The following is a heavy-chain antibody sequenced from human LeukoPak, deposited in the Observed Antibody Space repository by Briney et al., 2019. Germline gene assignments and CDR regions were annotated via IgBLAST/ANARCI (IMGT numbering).Heavy chain of an antibody. CDR2: IYNSGST. Sequence: NPSETLSLTCTVSADSISNYYWTWLRQPPGKGLEWIGYIYNSGSTNYNTSLKSRVTISMDTSKNQFSLKLSSVPAADTAVYYCAAEFSNEQRLDWDYWGQGTLVTVSS. CDR1: ADSISNYY. V-gene: IGHV4-59*01. J-gene: IGHJ4*02. D-gene: IGHD6-25*01. CDR3: AAEFSNEQRLDWDY.